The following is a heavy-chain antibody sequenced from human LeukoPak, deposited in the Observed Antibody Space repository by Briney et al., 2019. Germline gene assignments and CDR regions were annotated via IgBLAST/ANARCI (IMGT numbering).Heavy chain of an antibody. V-gene: IGHV3-74*03. D-gene: IGHD6-19*01. CDR1: GFTFSTYW. J-gene: IGHJ4*02. Sequence: GGSLRLSCAASGFTFSTYWMHWVRQAPGKGLVWLSRLSPDGSSSMYADSVKGRFTISRDNAKNSLYLQMNSLRAEDTAVYYCARPYSSGWYGVFNYWGQGTLVTVSS. CDR3: ARPYSSGWYGVFNY. CDR2: LSPDGSSS.